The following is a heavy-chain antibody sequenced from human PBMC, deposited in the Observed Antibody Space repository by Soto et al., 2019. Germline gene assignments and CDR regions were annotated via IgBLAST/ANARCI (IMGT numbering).Heavy chain of an antibody. CDR1: GFTFSSYA. CDR3: ASQIVVVVAAQYYFDY. Sequence: VQLVESGGGVVQPGRSLRLSCAASGFTFSSYAMHWVRQAPGKGLEWVAVISYDGSNKYYADSVKGRFTISRDNSKNTLYLQMNSLRAEDTAVYYCASQIVVVVAAQYYFDYWGQGTLVTVSS. V-gene: IGHV3-30-3*01. CDR2: ISYDGSNK. J-gene: IGHJ4*02. D-gene: IGHD2-15*01.